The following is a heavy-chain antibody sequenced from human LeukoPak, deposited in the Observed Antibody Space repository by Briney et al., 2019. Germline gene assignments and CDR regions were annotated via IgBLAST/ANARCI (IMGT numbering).Heavy chain of an antibody. V-gene: IGHV4-39*07. CDR1: GGSISSSSYY. CDR3: ARRPYYDSSGYYWDAFDI. CDR2: IYYSGST. D-gene: IGHD3-22*01. J-gene: IGHJ3*02. Sequence: SETLSLTCTVSGGSISSSSYYWGWIRQPPGKGLEWIGSIYYSGSTYYNPSLKSRVTISVDTSKNQFSLKLSSVTAADTAVYYCARRPYYDSSGYYWDAFDIWGQGTMVTVSS.